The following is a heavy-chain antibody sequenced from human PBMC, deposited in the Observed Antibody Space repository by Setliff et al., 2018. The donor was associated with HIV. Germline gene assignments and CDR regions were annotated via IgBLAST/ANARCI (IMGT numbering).Heavy chain of an antibody. D-gene: IGHD2-15*01. CDR3: ESSGLYAMDV. V-gene: IGHV3-30*01. CDR1: GFIFSSYA. CDR2: MSYDGNNK. Sequence: GGSLRLSCAASGFIFSSYAMHWVRQAPGKGLEWVAVMSYDGNNKYYADSVKGRFTTSRDNSKNTLFLQMNSLRPEDTAVYYYESSGLYAMDVWGQGTTVTVSS. J-gene: IGHJ6*02.